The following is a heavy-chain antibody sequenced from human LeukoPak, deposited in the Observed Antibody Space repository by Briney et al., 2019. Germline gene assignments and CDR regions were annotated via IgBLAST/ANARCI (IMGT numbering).Heavy chain of an antibody. CDR3: AKDATLWFGDLFMVWDY. D-gene: IGHD3-10*01. J-gene: IGHJ4*02. CDR1: SGSISTSNYY. V-gene: IGHV4-39*07. Sequence: SETLSLTCTVSSGSISTSNYYWGWVRQPPGKALEWIGNIFYSGSTYYSPSLKSRVTISLDTSRNQFSLKLNSVTAADTAVYYCAKDATLWFGDLFMVWDYWGQGALVTVSS. CDR2: IFYSGST.